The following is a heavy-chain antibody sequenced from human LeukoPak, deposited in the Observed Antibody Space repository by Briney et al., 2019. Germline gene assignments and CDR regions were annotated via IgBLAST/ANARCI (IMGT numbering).Heavy chain of an antibody. J-gene: IGHJ5*02. Sequence: SETLSLTCTVSGGSISSGGYYWSWIRHHPGKGLDWIGYIYYSGSTHYNPSLKSRVTISVDTSKNQFSLKLSSVTAADSAVYYCARGAYGDSLSWFDPWGQGTLVTVSS. CDR2: IYYSGST. D-gene: IGHD4-17*01. CDR1: GGSISSGGYY. V-gene: IGHV4-31*03. CDR3: ARGAYGDSLSWFDP.